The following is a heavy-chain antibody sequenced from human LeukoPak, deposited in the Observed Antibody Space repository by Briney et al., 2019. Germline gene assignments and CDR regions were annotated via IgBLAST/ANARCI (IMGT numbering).Heavy chain of an antibody. J-gene: IGHJ4*02. V-gene: IGHV4-4*02. CDR2: IYCSGST. CDR3: ARLGYSSTETKDY. D-gene: IGHD6-13*01. CDR1: GGSISSGNW. Sequence: SGTLSLTCAVSGGSISSGNWWSWVRQPPGKGLEGIWSIYCSGSTYYTPSLKSRVTISVDTSKNQFSLKLSSVTAADTAVYYCARLGYSSTETKDYWGQGTLVTVSS.